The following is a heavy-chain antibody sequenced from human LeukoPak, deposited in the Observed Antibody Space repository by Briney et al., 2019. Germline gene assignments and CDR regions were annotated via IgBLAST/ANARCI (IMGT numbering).Heavy chain of an antibody. V-gene: IGHV4-34*01. Sequence: SETLSLTCAVYGGSFSGYYWSWIRQPPGKRLEWIGEINHSGSTNYNPSLKSRVTISVDTSKNQFSLKLSSVTAEDTAVYYCARYYDFWSGPGDAFDIWGQGTMVTVSS. J-gene: IGHJ3*02. D-gene: IGHD3-3*01. CDR1: GGSFSGYY. CDR2: INHSGST. CDR3: ARYYDFWSGPGDAFDI.